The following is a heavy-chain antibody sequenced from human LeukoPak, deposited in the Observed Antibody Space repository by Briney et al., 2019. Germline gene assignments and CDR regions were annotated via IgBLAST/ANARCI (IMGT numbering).Heavy chain of an antibody. Sequence: SETLSLTCTVSGGSISSGSYYRSWIRQPAGKGLEWIGRIYTSGSTNYHPSLKSRVTISLDTANNQFSLKLSSATAADTAVYYCAGTSKWLAFDYWGQGTLVTVSS. CDR2: IYTSGST. D-gene: IGHD6-19*01. CDR3: AGTSKWLAFDY. V-gene: IGHV4-61*02. CDR1: GGSISSGSYY. J-gene: IGHJ4*02.